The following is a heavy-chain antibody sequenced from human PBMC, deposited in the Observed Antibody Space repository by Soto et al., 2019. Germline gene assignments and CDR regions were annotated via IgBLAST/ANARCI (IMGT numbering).Heavy chain of an antibody. CDR1: GYIFTNHY. J-gene: IGHJ4*02. CDR2: INPSGGST. CDR3: ARADYYDSSGFYYDC. V-gene: IGHV1-46*01. D-gene: IGHD3-22*01. Sequence: QVQLVQSGAEVKKPGASVKVSCKASGYIFTNHYIHWVRQAPGQGLEWMGIINPSGGSTNYLQKFQGRITMTSDTSTSTVYMELSSLRSEDTAVYFCARADYYDSSGFYYDCWGQGPLFTVSS.